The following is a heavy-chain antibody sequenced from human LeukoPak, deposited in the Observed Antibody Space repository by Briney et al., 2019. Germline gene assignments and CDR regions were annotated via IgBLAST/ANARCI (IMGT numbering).Heavy chain of an antibody. CDR1: VGSISSSSYY. D-gene: IGHD5-18*01. CDR3: AREGMDTGMRIHFHY. V-gene: IGHV4-39*07. J-gene: IGHJ4*02. Sequence: SETLSLTCTVSVGSISSSSYYWGWIRQPPGKGLEWIGSIDYSGSTYYNPSPKSRGTISVVMSKNQFSLQLNSVTAADTAVYYCAREGMDTGMRIHFHYWGQGTLV. CDR2: IDYSGST.